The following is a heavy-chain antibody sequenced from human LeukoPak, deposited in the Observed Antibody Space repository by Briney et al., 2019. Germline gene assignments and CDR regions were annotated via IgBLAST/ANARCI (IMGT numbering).Heavy chain of an antibody. V-gene: IGHV4-59*12. CDR2: IYYSGST. J-gene: IGHJ3*02. D-gene: IGHD3-22*01. CDR3: ARDPSGYYYEDAFDI. Sequence: SETLSLTCTVSGGSISSYYWSWIRQPPGKGLEWIGYIYYSGSTNYNPSLKSRVTISVDTSKNQFSLKLSSVTAADTAVYYCARDPSGYYYEDAFDIWGQGTMVTVSS. CDR1: GGSISSYY.